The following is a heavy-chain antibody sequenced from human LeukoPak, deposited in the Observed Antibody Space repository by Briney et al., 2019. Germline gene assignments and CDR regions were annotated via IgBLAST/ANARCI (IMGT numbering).Heavy chain of an antibody. CDR2: IYHSGRT. Sequence: PSETLSLTCAVSGGSISRSNWWTWVRQPPGKGLEWIGEIYHSGRTAYNPTLKSRVTMSVDKSKNQFSLKLSTVTAADTAVYYCVNREENWFDPWGQGTLVTVPS. CDR3: VNREENWFDP. J-gene: IGHJ5*02. D-gene: IGHD1-26*01. CDR1: GGSISRSNW. V-gene: IGHV4-4*02.